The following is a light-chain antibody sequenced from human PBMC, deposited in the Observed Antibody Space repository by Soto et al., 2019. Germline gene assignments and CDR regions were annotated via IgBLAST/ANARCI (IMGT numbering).Light chain of an antibody. CDR1: QSISTW. CDR2: KAS. CDR3: HQYNSYSSGP. Sequence: DIQMTQSPSTLSASVGDRVTITCRASQSISTWLAWYQQKPGKAPNLLIYKASSLESGVPSRFSSSGSGTAFTLPISSMQHDDFATYYCHQYNSYSSGPFGQGTKVEIK. J-gene: IGKJ1*01. V-gene: IGKV1-5*03.